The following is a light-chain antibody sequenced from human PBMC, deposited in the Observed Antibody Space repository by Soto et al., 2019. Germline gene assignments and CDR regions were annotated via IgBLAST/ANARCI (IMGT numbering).Light chain of an antibody. CDR2: VAS. V-gene: IGKV1-39*01. Sequence: DIQMTQSPSSLSASVGDRVTITCRASQSVSSYLNWYQQKPGKAPNLLIYVASNLEGGVPPRSSGSGAGTEFTLTLSRPQPEDLATYHRQQRYITPRSFGQGTTVEIK. CDR1: QSVSSY. J-gene: IGKJ1*01. CDR3: QQRYITPRS.